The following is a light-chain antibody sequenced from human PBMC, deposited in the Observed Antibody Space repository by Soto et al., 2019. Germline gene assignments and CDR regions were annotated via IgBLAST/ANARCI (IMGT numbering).Light chain of an antibody. CDR2: GAS. Sequence: DIQMTQSPPSLSASVGDRVTITCRASPSITIYLNWYQQKPGEAPNLLIFGASTLQSGVPSRFSGSGSGTEFTLTISSLEPEDFAVYYCQQRSNPSITFGQGTPLEIK. J-gene: IGKJ5*01. V-gene: IGKV1-39*01. CDR1: PSITIY. CDR3: QQRSNPSIT.